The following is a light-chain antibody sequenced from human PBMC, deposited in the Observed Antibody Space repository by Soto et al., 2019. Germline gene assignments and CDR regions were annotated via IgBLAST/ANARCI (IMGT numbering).Light chain of an antibody. J-gene: IGKJ4*01. V-gene: IGKV1-9*01. CDR1: QGISSY. CDR3: QQFSAYPLT. CDR2: VAS. Sequence: DIQLTQSPSFLSASVGDRVTITCRDSQGISSYLAWYQQKSGKAPKLLIYVASTLQSGVPSRFSGSGSGTEFTLTISSLQPEDFATYYCQQFSAYPLTFGGGTKVEIK.